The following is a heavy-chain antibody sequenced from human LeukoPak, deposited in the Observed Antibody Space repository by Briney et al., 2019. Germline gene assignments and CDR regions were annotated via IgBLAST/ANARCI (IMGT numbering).Heavy chain of an antibody. CDR3: TRGITGHYPSLGGFAFDI. CDR1: GASITQHY. D-gene: IGHD3-16*01. Sequence: SETLSLTCTVSGASITQHYWSWVRQPPGKGLDYVGYFHDDVISNYTSSVRSRVTILLDTSKNQFTLNLRSVTAADTAKYYCTRGITGHYPSLGGFAFDIWGQGTMVAGSS. V-gene: IGHV4-59*11. J-gene: IGHJ3*02. CDR2: FHDDVIS.